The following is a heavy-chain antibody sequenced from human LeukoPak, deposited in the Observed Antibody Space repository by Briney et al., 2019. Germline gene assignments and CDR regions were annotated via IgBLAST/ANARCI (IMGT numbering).Heavy chain of an antibody. V-gene: IGHV4-34*01. CDR1: GGSFRGYY. J-gene: IGHJ6*02. Sequence: SETLSLTCAVYGGSFRGYYWSWISQPPGKGLEWIGEINHSGSTNYNPSLKSRVTISVDTSKNQFSLKLSSVTAADTAVYYCARVQAAGTSYYYYYGMDVWGQGTTVTVSS. CDR2: INHSGST. CDR3: ARVQAAGTSYYYYYGMDV. D-gene: IGHD6-13*01.